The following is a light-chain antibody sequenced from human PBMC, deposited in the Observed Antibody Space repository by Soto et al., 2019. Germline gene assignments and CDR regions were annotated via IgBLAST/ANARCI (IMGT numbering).Light chain of an antibody. V-gene: IGKV3-11*01. CDR3: QQRTNWPPKYT. CDR2: DAS. CDR1: QSVTSY. J-gene: IGKJ2*01. Sequence: DIVLTQSPATLSLSPGERATLSCRASQSVTSYLAWYQQKPGQAPRLLIYDASNRATGIPDRFSGSGSGTDFPLTISSLEPEDFAVYYCQQRTNWPPKYTFGQGTKLEIK.